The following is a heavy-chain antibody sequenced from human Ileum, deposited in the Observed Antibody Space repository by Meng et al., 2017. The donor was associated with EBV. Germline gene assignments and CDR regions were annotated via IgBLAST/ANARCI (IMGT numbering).Heavy chain of an antibody. J-gene: IGHJ4*02. CDR3: ARGTPGRSYSDY. D-gene: IGHD3-10*01. V-gene: IGHV1-18*01. Sequence: QVPPVQSGPEVKKPGASVKVSCKASDYTFMGYGVSWVRQAPGQGLEWMAWLGAHDGDTSHAPKFQGRVTVSADRPTATAYMELRSLRSDDTAVYYCARGTPGRSYSDYWGQGTLVTVSS. CDR1: DYTFMGYG. CDR2: LGAHDGDT.